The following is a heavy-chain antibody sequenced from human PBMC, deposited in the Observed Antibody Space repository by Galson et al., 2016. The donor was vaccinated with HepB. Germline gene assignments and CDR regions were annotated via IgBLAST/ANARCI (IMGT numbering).Heavy chain of an antibody. CDR3: ERVTRGRTSAFDI. Sequence: SETLSLTCTVSGDSISDYYWIWIRQPPGKGLECIGFIYYNGNTNYNPSLGSRPTISVHTAKNQFSLRLRSVTAADTALYYCERVTRGRTSAFDIWGQGTMVTVS. CDR1: GDSISDYY. J-gene: IGHJ3*02. V-gene: IGHV4-59*01. D-gene: IGHD1/OR15-1a*01. CDR2: IYYNGNT.